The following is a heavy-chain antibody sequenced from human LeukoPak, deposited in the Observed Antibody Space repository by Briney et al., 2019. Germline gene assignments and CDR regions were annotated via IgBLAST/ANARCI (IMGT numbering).Heavy chain of an antibody. V-gene: IGHV3-21*01. CDR3: ARVDWSVVPAAITPLYFDY. J-gene: IGHJ4*02. CDR2: ISSSSSYI. Sequence: GGSLRLSCAASGFTFSSYSMNWVRQAPGKGLEWVSSISSSSSYIYYADSVEGRFTISRDNAKNSLYLQMNSLRAEDTAVYYCARVDWSVVPAAITPLYFDYWGQGTLVTVSS. CDR1: GFTFSSYS. D-gene: IGHD2-2*02.